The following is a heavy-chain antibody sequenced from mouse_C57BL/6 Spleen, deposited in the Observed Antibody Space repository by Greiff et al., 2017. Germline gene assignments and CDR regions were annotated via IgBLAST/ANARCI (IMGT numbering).Heavy chain of an antibody. J-gene: IGHJ2*01. V-gene: IGHV5-4*01. CDR2: ISDGGSYT. CDR3: ARDRGYYPYYFDY. D-gene: IGHD2-3*01. Sequence: EVKVVESGGGLVKPGGSLKLSCAASGFTFSSYAMSWVRQTPEKRLEWVATISDGGSYTYYPDNVKGRFTISRDNAKNTLYLQMSHLKSEDTAMYYGARDRGYYPYYFDYWGQGTTLTVSS. CDR1: GFTFSSYA.